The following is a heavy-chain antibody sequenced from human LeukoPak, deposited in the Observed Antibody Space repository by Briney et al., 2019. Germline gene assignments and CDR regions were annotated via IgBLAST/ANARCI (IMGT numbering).Heavy chain of an antibody. CDR1: GGSISSSSYY. CDR3: ARHVGEGITGAGYFDY. J-gene: IGHJ4*01. CDR2: VFYVVSS. V-gene: IGHV4-39*01. Sequence: SGALSLTCTVSGGSISSSSYYWGWIRQPPGKGLEWIGIVFYVVSSTSHPSLKSRVTSPVDTSKNHFSLELSSVTAADTAVYYCARHVGEGITGAGYFDYWGQGTLVTVSS. D-gene: IGHD6-13*01.